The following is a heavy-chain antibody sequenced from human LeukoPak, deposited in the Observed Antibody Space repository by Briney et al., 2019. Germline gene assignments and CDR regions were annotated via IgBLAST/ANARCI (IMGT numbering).Heavy chain of an antibody. CDR2: ISDSGDKT. Sequence: GGSLRLSCAASGFSFTTKARNWVGQAQGKGLEGVSGISDSGDKTYYADSVKGRFTISRANHKNTLYLEMSSLGAEDAAVYYCVKDLVDRAFTRGFDVWGQGTVVTVSS. V-gene: IGHV3-23*01. CDR1: GFSFTTKA. D-gene: IGHD3-10*01. J-gene: IGHJ3*01. CDR3: VKDLVDRAFTRGFDV.